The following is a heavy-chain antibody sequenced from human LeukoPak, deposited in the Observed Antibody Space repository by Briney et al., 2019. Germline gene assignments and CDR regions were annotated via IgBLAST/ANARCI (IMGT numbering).Heavy chain of an antibody. CDR1: GFTFNHYY. CDR3: ARASNWNDADFEY. D-gene: IGHD1-1*01. Sequence: GGSLRLSCAASGFTFNHYYMTWIRQAPGKGLEWVSYISSSGSTIYYADSVKGRFTISRDNAKKTLYLQMNSLRAEDTAVYYCARASNWNDADFEYWGQGTLVTVSS. V-gene: IGHV3-11*04. J-gene: IGHJ4*02. CDR2: ISSSGSTI.